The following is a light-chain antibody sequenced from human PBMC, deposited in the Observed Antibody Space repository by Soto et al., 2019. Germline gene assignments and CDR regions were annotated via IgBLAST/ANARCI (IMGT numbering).Light chain of an antibody. V-gene: IGKV3-15*01. CDR1: QSVSSN. J-gene: IGKJ4*01. CDR3: QQYNNWPPLT. CDR2: GAS. Sequence: EIVMTQSPATLSVSPGERATLSCRASQSVSSNLAWYQQKPRHAPRLLIYGASTRATGIPARFIGSGSGTAFTLTISSLQSADFAVYYCQQYNNWPPLTFGGGTKVEIK.